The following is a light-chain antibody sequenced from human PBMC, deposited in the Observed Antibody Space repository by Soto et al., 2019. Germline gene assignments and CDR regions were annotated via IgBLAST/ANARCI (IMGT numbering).Light chain of an antibody. J-gene: IGKJ4*01. CDR3: QQYNSYVT. CDR2: KAS. V-gene: IGKV1-5*03. Sequence: DIQMTQSPSTLSASVGARVTITCRASQSISSWLAWYQQKPGKAPKLLIYKASSLESGVPSRFSGSGSGTEFTLTISSLQPDDFATYYCQQYNSYVTVGGGTKVEIK. CDR1: QSISSW.